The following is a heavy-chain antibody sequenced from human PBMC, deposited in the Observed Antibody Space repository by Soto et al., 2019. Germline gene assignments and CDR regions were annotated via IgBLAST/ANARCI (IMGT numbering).Heavy chain of an antibody. J-gene: IGHJ4*02. D-gene: IGHD3-9*01. V-gene: IGHV1-18*01. CDR1: GYTFTSYG. CDR3: ARIESTYYDILTGYWGPGIDY. CDR2: ISAYNGNT. Sequence: QVQLVQSGAEVKKPGASVKVSCKASGYTFTSYGIIWVRQAPGQGLEWMGWISAYNGNTNYAQKLQGRVTMTTDTSTSTAYMELRSLRSDDTAVYYCARIESTYYDILTGYWGPGIDYWGQGTLVTVSS.